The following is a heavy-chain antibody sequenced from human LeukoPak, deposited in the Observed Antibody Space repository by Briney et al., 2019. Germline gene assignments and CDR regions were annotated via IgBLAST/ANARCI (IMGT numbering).Heavy chain of an antibody. CDR2: ISYDGSNK. V-gene: IGHV3-30-3*01. J-gene: IGHJ6*02. CDR1: GFTFSSYA. D-gene: IGHD2-15*01. CDR3: ARDIVVVVAATRPGLYYYGMDV. Sequence: GRSLRLSCAASGFTFSSYAMHWVRQAPGKGLEWVAVISYDGSNKYYADSVKGRFTISRDNSKNTLYLQMNSLRAEDTAVYYCARDIVVVVAATRPGLYYYGMDVWGQGTTVTVSS.